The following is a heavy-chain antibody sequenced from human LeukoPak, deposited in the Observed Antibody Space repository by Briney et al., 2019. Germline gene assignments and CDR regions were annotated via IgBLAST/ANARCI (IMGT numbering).Heavy chain of an antibody. D-gene: IGHD5-12*01. J-gene: IGHJ6*03. CDR2: INSDGSST. CDR1: GFTFSSYW. V-gene: IGHV3-74*01. Sequence: GGSLRLSCAASGFTFSSYWMHWVRQAPGKGLVWVSRINSDGSSTSYADSVKGRFTVSGDNSKNTLYLQMKSLRAEDTAVYYCAKGGGYEAQYYYYYLDVWGKGTTVTISS. CDR3: AKGGGYEAQYYYYYLDV.